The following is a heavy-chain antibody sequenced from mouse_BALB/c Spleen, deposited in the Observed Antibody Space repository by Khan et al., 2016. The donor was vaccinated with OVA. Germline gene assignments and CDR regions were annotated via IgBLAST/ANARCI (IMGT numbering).Heavy chain of an antibody. J-gene: IGHJ4*01. CDR1: GYSITSGYA. Sequence: EVQLVESGPGLVKPSQSLSLTCTATGYSITSGYAWNWIRQFPGNKLEWMGYISYSGSTSYNPSLRSRISITRDTSKNQFFLQLNSVTTEDTATYYCARKNYYGYAMDYWGEGTSVTVSP. CDR2: ISYSGST. D-gene: IGHD1-1*01. V-gene: IGHV3-2*02. CDR3: ARKNYYGYAMDY.